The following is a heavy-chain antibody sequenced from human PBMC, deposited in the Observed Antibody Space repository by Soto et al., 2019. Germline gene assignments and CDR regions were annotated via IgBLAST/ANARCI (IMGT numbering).Heavy chain of an antibody. D-gene: IGHD3-22*01. CDR2: IYSGGST. J-gene: IGHJ4*02. Sequence: EVQLVESGGGLIQPGRSLRLSCAASGFTVSSNYMSWFRQAPGTVLEWVSVIYSGGSTYYADSVKGRFTISRDKTKNTLYLQMNSLRAEDTAVYYCARRSSGYPTVDYWGQGTLVTVSS. CDR1: GFTVSSNY. CDR3: ARRSSGYPTVDY. V-gene: IGHV3-53*01.